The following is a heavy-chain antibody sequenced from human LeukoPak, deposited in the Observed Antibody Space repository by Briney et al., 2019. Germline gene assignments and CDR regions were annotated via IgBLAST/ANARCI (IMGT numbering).Heavy chain of an antibody. CDR3: TALYCTSTACYLPFDY. J-gene: IGHJ4*02. CDR2: ISYDGTDK. Sequence: GGSLRLSCAASGFIFSNYAMHWVRQAPGKGLEWVALISYDGTDKYYADSVKGRFTISRDNSKNTLYLQMNRLGAEDTAVYYCTALYCTSTACYLPFDYWGQGTLVTVSS. CDR1: GFIFSNYA. D-gene: IGHD2-2*01. V-gene: IGHV3-30*04.